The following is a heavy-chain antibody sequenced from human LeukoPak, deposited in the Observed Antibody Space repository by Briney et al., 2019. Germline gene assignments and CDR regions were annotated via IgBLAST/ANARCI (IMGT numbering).Heavy chain of an antibody. Sequence: SETLSLTCTVSGGSISHFYWSWIRQPPGKGLEWIGYLSNSGNTTYSPSLRSRVTISVDTSTKQFSLRLTSATAADTAMYYCARHQFYFDSGRSSPETFWFDPWGQGTLVTVSS. V-gene: IGHV4-59*08. D-gene: IGHD3-10*01. CDR1: GGSISHFY. CDR3: ARHQFYFDSGRSSPETFWFDP. J-gene: IGHJ5*02. CDR2: LSNSGNT.